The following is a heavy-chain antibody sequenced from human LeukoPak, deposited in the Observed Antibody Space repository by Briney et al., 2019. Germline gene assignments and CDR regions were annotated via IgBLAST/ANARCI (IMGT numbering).Heavy chain of an antibody. Sequence: GGSLRLSCEASGFSFSSYGMSWVRQAPGEGLEWVSGFSASDGSRYYADSVEGRFTISRDNSKNTLYLQMNSLRAEDTAVYYCAKNIGGFDYWGQGTLVTVSS. CDR3: AKNIGGFDY. V-gene: IGHV3-23*01. CDR2: FSASDGSR. CDR1: GFSFSSYG. J-gene: IGHJ4*02. D-gene: IGHD4-23*01.